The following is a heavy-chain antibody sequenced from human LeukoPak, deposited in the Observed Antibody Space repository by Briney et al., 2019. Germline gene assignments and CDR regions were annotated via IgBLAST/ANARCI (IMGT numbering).Heavy chain of an antibody. D-gene: IGHD3-22*01. Sequence: SETLSLTCTVSGTSIRSSSMYWGWIRQPPGKGLEWLGSVYYTGSTFHNPSLKRRVTIPVDTSKNQFSLRLTSVTAADTAIYYCARHVGYYYDSSGYPDFWGQGTLVTVSS. CDR3: ARHVGYYYDSSGYPDF. J-gene: IGHJ4*02. CDR1: GTSIRSSSMY. CDR2: VYYTGST. V-gene: IGHV4-39*01.